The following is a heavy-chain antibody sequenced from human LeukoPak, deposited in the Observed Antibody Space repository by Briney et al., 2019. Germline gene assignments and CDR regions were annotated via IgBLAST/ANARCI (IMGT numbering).Heavy chain of an antibody. CDR2: ISSSSSYI. CDR1: GFTFSSYW. Sequence: PGGSLRLSCAASGFTFSSYWMSWVRQAPGKGLEWVSSISSSSSYIYYADSVKGRFTISRDNAKNSLYLQMNSLRAEDTAVYYCARDAHIAWQWLVPAAFDIWGQGTMVTVSS. CDR3: ARDAHIAWQWLVPAAFDI. V-gene: IGHV3-21*01. D-gene: IGHD6-19*01. J-gene: IGHJ3*02.